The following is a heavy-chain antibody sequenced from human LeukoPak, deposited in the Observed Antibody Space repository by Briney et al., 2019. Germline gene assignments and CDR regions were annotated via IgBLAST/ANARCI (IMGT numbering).Heavy chain of an antibody. CDR1: GFTFSSYA. CDR3: AKNHSSGWRDFDS. D-gene: IGHD6-19*01. Sequence: GGSLRLSCAASGFTFSSYAMSWVRQAPGKGLEWVSIISSSGCSTYHADSVKGRFTISRDNSKNTLYLQMISLRAEDTAVYYCAKNHSSGWRDFDSWGQGTLVTVSS. V-gene: IGHV3-23*01. J-gene: IGHJ4*02. CDR2: ISSSGCST.